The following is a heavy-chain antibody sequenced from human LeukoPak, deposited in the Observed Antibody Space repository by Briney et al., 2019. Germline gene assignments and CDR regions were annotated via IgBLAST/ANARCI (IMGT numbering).Heavy chain of an antibody. CDR2: ISGGGGST. J-gene: IGHJ5*02. D-gene: IGHD1-14*01. Sequence: GGSLRLSCAASGFTFSSYGMNWVRQAPGKGLEWLSGISGGGGSTYYADSVKGRFTISRDNSKNTLYLQMDSLRAEDTALYYCAKGSGINHYHWIDPWGQGTLVTVSS. CDR3: AKGSGINHYHWIDP. CDR1: GFTFSSYG. V-gene: IGHV3-23*01.